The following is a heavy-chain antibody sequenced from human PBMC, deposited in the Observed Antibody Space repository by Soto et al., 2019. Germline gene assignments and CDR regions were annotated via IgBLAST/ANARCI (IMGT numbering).Heavy chain of an antibody. J-gene: IGHJ4*02. Sequence: PSETLSLTCTVSGGSIKSSSYYWSWIRQPPGKGLEWIGYIYYSGSTNYNPSLKSRVTISVDTSKNQFSLKLSSVTAADTAVYYCARGGGYDYWGQGALVTVSS. CDR3: ARGGGYDY. V-gene: IGHV4-61*05. CDR2: IYYSGST. D-gene: IGHD2-15*01. CDR1: GGSIKSSSYY.